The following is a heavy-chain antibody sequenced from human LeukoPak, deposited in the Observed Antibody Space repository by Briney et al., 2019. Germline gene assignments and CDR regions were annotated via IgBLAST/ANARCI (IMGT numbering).Heavy chain of an antibody. V-gene: IGHV1-24*01. CDR3: ATIRNSYYYYYMDV. D-gene: IGHD4-23*01. CDR2: FDPEDGEP. J-gene: IGHJ6*03. Sequence: ASVKVSCKVSGYTLSELLMHWVRQAPGNGPEWMGGFDPEDGEPIYAQKCQGRVTMTEDTSTDTAYMELSSLRSEDTAVYYCATIRNSYYYYYMDVWGKGTTVTVSS. CDR1: GYTLSELL.